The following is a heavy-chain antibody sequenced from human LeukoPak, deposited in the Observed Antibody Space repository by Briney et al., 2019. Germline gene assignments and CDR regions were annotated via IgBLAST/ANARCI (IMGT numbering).Heavy chain of an antibody. CDR2: ISSSSSYI. Sequence: GGSLRLSCAASGFTFSSYSMNWVRQAPGKGLEWVSSISSSSSYIYYADSVKGRFTISRENARNSLYLQMNSLRAGDTAVYYCARAVPMARGVNYYDYWGQGTLVTVSS. J-gene: IGHJ4*02. D-gene: IGHD3-10*01. V-gene: IGHV3-21*01. CDR1: GFTFSSYS. CDR3: ARAVPMARGVNYYDY.